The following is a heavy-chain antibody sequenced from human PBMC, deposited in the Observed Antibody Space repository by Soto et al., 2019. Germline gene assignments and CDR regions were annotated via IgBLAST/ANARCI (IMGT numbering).Heavy chain of an antibody. V-gene: IGHV4-39*01. CDR3: ARRRVSDYGGNHHPYYFDR. Sequence: TLSLTCTVSGASIITNNYFWVWIRQSPRRGLELIGSISYSGRTYDNPSLQSRVTISIDASKNQFSLKLTSVTTADTSIYYCARRRVSDYGGNHHPYYFDRWGQGTLVTVSS. CDR2: ISYSGRT. CDR1: GASIITNNYF. J-gene: IGHJ4*02. D-gene: IGHD4-17*01.